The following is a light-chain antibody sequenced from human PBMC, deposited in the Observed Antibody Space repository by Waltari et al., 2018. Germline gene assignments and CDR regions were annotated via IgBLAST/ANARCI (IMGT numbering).Light chain of an antibody. J-gene: IGKJ1*01. V-gene: IGKV1-39*01. CDR3: QQSYSLLRT. CDR1: QSVNAY. CDR2: DAP. Sequence: DIQITNDTSSLSATVVDRGTSTCRASQSVNAYLHWYQQKPGKARKLLIYDAPSVQSGVPLRLSGSRAGTAFTLTISSLQPEDFATYYCQQSYSLLRTFGQGTKVETK.